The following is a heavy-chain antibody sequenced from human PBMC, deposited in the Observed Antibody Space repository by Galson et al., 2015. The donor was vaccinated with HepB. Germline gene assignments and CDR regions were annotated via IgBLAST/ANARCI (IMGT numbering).Heavy chain of an antibody. CDR2: INHSGST. J-gene: IGHJ2*01. V-gene: IGHV4-34*01. CDR3: ARQGVAQWLAWYFDL. Sequence: LSLTCAVYGGSFSGYYRSWIRQPPGKGLEWIGEINHSGSTNYNPSLKSRVTISVDTSKNQFSLKLSSVTAADTAVYYCARQGVAQWLAWYFDLWGRGTLVTVSS. CDR1: GGSFSGYY. D-gene: IGHD6-19*01.